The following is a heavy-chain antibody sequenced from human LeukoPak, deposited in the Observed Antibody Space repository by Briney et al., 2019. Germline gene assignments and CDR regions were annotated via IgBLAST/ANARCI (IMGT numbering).Heavy chain of an antibody. CDR2: INHSGST. Sequence: SEILSLTCAVYGGSFSGYYWSWIRQPPGKGLEWIGEINHSGSTNYNPSLKSRVTILVDTSKNQFSLKLSSVTAADTAVYYCARVPLDYWGQGTLVTVSS. J-gene: IGHJ4*02. CDR3: ARVPLDY. V-gene: IGHV4-34*01. CDR1: GGSFSGYY.